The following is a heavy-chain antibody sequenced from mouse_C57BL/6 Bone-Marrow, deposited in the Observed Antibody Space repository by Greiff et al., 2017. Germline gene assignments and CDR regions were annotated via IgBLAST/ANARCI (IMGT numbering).Heavy chain of an antibody. V-gene: IGHV1-19*01. CDR2: INPYNGGT. CDR1: GYTFTDYY. Sequence: VQLQQSGPVLVKPGASVKMSCKASGYTFTDYYMNWVKQSHGKSLEWIGVINPYNGGTSYNQKFKGKATLTVDKSSSTAYMELNSLTSEDSAVYDCARWGPPYHYAMDYWGQGTSVTVAS. D-gene: IGHD2-10*01. J-gene: IGHJ4*01. CDR3: ARWGPPYHYAMDY.